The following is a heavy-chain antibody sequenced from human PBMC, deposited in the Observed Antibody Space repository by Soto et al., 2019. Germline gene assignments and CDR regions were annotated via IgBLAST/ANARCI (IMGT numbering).Heavy chain of an antibody. J-gene: IGHJ4*02. Sequence: QVQLQESGPGLVKPSQTLSLTCTVSGGSISSGGYYWSWIRQHPGKGLEWIGYIYYSGSTYYNPSLRGRVTISVDTAKNRFSLKLSSVTAADTAVYYCARERVAGVFDYWGQGTLVTVAS. V-gene: IGHV4-31*03. CDR2: IYYSGST. CDR3: ARERVAGVFDY. D-gene: IGHD6-19*01. CDR1: GGSISSGGYY.